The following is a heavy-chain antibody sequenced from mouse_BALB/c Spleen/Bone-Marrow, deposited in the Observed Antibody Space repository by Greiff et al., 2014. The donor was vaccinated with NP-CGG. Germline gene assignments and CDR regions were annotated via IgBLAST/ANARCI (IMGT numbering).Heavy chain of an antibody. Sequence: QVQLQQSGAELVKPGASVKLSCKASGYTFTSYWMHWVKQRPGQGLEWIGEIDPSDSYTNYNQKFKGKATLTVDKSSSTVYMQLSSLTSEDSAVYYCARREYYGSSYLYFDYWGQGTTLTVSS. J-gene: IGHJ2*01. V-gene: IGHV1-69*02. CDR2: IDPSDSYT. CDR1: GYTFTSYW. D-gene: IGHD1-1*01. CDR3: ARREYYGSSYLYFDY.